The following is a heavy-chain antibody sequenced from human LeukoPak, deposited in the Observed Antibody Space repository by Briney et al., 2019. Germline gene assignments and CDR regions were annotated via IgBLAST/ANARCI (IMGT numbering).Heavy chain of an antibody. CDR1: GGSISSSSYY. J-gene: IGHJ6*02. D-gene: IGHD3-10*01. V-gene: IGHV4-39*01. Sequence: PSETLSLTCTVSGGSISSSSYYWGWIRQPPGKGLEWIGSIYYSGSTYYNPSLKSRVTISVDTSKNQFSLKLISVTAADTAVYYCASGYYYGSGSYYPRPYYYYYYGMDVWGQGTTVTVSS. CDR3: ASGYYYGSGSYYPRPYYYYYYGMDV. CDR2: IYYSGST.